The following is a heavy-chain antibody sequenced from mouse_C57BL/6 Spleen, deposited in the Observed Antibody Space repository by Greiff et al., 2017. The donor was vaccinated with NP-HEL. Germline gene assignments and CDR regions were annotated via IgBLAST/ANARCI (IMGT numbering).Heavy chain of an antibody. CDR2: IDPSDSET. V-gene: IGHV1-52*01. D-gene: IGHD1-1*01. J-gene: IGHJ3*01. Sequence: QVQLQQPGAELVRPGSSVKLSCKASGYTFTSYWMHWVKQRPIQGLEWIGNIDPSDSETHYNQKFKDKATLTVDKSSSTAYMQLSSLQSEDSAVYYCALITTVPAWFAYWGQGTLVTVSA. CDR1: GYTFTSYW. CDR3: ALITTVPAWFAY.